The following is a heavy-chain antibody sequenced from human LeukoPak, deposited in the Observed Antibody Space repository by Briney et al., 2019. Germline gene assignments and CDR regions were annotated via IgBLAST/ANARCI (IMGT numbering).Heavy chain of an antibody. CDR1: GFTFSSYA. J-gene: IGHJ5*01. V-gene: IGHV3-23*01. CDR3: ARESPVAATGRSWFDS. D-gene: IGHD6-13*01. CDR2: ITGSGGTT. Sequence: GGSLRLSCAASGFTFSSYAMSWVRQAPGKGLEWVSTITGSGGTTYYADSVKSRFTISRDNSKNTLYLQMNSLRAEDTALYYCARESPVAATGRSWFDSWGQGTLVTVSS.